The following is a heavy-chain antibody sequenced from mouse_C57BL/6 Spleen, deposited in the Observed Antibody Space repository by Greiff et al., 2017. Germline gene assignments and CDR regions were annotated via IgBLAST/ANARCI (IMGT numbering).Heavy chain of an antibody. CDR1: GYTFTSYW. CDR3: ARDGDSSHWYFDD. CDR2: IDPSSGCT. D-gene: IGHD1-1*01. V-gene: IGHV1-59*01. J-gene: IGHJ1*03. Sequence: QVQLQQPGAELVRPGASVKLSCKASGYTFTSYWMHWVKQRPGQGLEWIGVIDPSSGCTNYNQKFKGKATLTVDTSSSTAYMQLSSLTSEDSAVYYCARDGDSSHWYFDDWGKGTTVTVSS.